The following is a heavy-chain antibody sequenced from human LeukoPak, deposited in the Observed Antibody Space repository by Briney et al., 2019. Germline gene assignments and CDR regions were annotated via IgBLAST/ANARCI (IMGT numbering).Heavy chain of an antibody. J-gene: IGHJ4*02. D-gene: IGHD5-24*01. CDR3: TRHLTDGYNFWY. CDR2: ISSSGRTI. Sequence: GGSLRLSCAASGFTFSDYYMSWVRQAPGKGLEWLSYISSSGRTIYYADSVKGRFTVSRDNAQNSLYLQMYSLRAEDTAVYYCTRHLTDGYNFWYWGPGALVTVSS. V-gene: IGHV3-11*04. CDR1: GFTFSDYY.